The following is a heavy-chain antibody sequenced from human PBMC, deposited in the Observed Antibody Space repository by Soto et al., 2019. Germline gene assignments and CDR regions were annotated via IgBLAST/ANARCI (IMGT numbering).Heavy chain of an antibody. CDR3: ARELGCGGDCYPQGIYSYYGMDV. D-gene: IGHD2-21*02. V-gene: IGHV1-2*04. Sequence: ASVKVSCKASGYTFTGYYMHWVRQAPGQGLEWMGWINPNSGGTNYAQKFQGWVTMTRDTSISTAYMELSRLRSDDTAVYYCARELGCGGDCYPQGIYSYYGMDVWGKGTTVTVPS. CDR2: INPNSGGT. J-gene: IGHJ6*04. CDR1: GYTFTGYY.